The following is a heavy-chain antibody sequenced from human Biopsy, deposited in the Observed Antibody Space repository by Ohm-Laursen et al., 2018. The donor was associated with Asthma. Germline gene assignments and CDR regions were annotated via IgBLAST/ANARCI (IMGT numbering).Heavy chain of an antibody. J-gene: IGHJ4*02. CDR2: ISSLSRYI. CDR3: SRDFTIGSGSPFHF. V-gene: IGHV3-21*01. Sequence: WIRQPPGKGLEWVASISSLSRYIYHATSLRGRFTISRDNAKRSLYLQMDSLRGDDTAVYYCSRDFTIGSGSPFHFWGRGTLVTVSS. D-gene: IGHD3-10*01.